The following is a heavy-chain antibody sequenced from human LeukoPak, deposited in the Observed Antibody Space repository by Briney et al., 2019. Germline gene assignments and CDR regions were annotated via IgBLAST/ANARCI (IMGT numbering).Heavy chain of an antibody. CDR2: IREDGTEK. V-gene: IGHV3-7*01. Sequence: GGPLRLSCTASGFTFSGAWRTWVRQAQGKGLEWVANIREDGTEKNYVDSVKGRFTISRDNAKNSLFLQMSNLRDDDTAIYYCARHVGISFWGQGTLVTVSS. D-gene: IGHD7-27*01. J-gene: IGHJ4*02. CDR1: GFTFSGAW. CDR3: ARHVGISF.